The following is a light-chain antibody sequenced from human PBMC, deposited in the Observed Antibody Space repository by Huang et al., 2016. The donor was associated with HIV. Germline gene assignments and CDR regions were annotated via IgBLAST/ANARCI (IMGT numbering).Light chain of an antibody. CDR3: QQLSAYPLS. CDR1: HDINPY. V-gene: IGKV1-9*01. Sequence: QLTQSPSSLSASIGDSVTIACRASHDINPYLAWYQQKPGRAPTLLIYYASTLQTGVPSRFRGFGSGTAFSLTITSLQPDDFAVYYCQQLSAYPLSFGPGTTVD. CDR2: YAS. J-gene: IGKJ3*01.